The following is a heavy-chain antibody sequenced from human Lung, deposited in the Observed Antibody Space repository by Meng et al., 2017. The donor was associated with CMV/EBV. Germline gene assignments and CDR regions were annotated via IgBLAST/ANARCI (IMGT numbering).Heavy chain of an antibody. CDR2: FYRGDFGT. D-gene: IGHD6-13*01. CDR1: LFTFSSYA. CDR3: VKDGSSSSYSSSWYNVLDY. Sequence: GESXKISXXXSLFTFSSYAMSWVRQAPGKGLEWVSVFYRGDFGTNYVDSVKGRFTISKDYSSNTLYLQMNSLRVEDTAVYYCVKDGSSSSYSSSWYNVLDYXGQGXLVTVSS. V-gene: IGHV3-23*03. J-gene: IGHJ4*02.